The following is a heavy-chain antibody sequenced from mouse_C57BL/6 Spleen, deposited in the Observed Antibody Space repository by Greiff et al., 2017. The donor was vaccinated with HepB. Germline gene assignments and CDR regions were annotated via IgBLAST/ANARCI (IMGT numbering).Heavy chain of an antibody. J-gene: IGHJ2*01. CDR3: TREMNYCGSRGFDY. CDR1: GYTFTSYW. V-gene: IGHV1-55*01. CDR2: IYPGSGST. D-gene: IGHD1-1*01. Sequence: VQLQQSGAELVKPGASVKMSCKASGYTFTSYWITWVKQRPGQGLEWIGDIYPGSGSTNYNEKFKSKATLTVDTSSSTAYMQLSSLTSEDAAFYYCTREMNYCGSRGFDYWGQGTTLTVSS.